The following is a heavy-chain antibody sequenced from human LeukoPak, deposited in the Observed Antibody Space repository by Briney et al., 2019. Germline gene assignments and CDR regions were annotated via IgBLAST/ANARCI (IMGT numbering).Heavy chain of an antibody. J-gene: IGHJ5*02. D-gene: IGHD6-6*01. CDR1: GFTFNTYW. CDR3: ARGGLAARLPDWFDP. Sequence: GGSLRLSCAASGFTFNTYWMHWVRQAPGKGLVWVSRIDSDGGSTNYADSVKGRFTISRDNAKNTLYLQMNSLRAEDTAVYYCARGGLAARLPDWFDPWGQGTLVTVSS. V-gene: IGHV3-74*01. CDR2: IDSDGGST.